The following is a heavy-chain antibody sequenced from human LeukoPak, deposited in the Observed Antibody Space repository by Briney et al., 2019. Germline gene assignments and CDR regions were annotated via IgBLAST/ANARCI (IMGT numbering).Heavy chain of an antibody. J-gene: IGHJ4*02. D-gene: IGHD3-22*01. CDR3: AKGDYYDSSGYYYWSRYFDY. CDR1: GFTFSSYG. CDR2: ISYDGSNK. V-gene: IGHV3-30*18. Sequence: GGSLRLSCAASGFTFSSYGMHWVRQVPGKGLEWVAVISYDGSNKYYADSVKGRFTISRDNSKNTLYLQMNSLRAEDTAVYYCAKGDYYDSSGYYYWSRYFDYWGQGTLVTVSS.